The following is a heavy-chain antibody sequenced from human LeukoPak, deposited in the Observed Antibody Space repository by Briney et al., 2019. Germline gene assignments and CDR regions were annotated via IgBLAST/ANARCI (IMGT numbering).Heavy chain of an antibody. CDR3: ARVAIVGATAPADY. D-gene: IGHD1-26*01. J-gene: IGHJ4*02. Sequence: GGSLRLSCAASGFTFSSYSMNWVRQAPGKGLEWVSSISSSSSYIYYADSVKGRFTISRDNAKNSLYLQMNSLRAEDTAVYYCARVAIVGATAPADYWGREPWSPSPQ. CDR1: GFTFSSYS. V-gene: IGHV3-21*01. CDR2: ISSSSSYI.